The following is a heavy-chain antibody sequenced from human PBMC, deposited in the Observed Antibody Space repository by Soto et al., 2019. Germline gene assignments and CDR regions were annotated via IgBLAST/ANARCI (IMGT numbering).Heavy chain of an antibody. CDR2: ISGSGGST. CDR3: AKYYGMDV. J-gene: IGHJ6*02. CDR1: IFTFISYA. Sequence: GWSLSLSCASYIFTFISYAMSWVRQAPGKGLEWVSAISGSGGSTYYADSVKGRFTISRDNSKNTLYLQMNSLRAEDTAVYYCAKYYGMDVWGQGATVTVSS. V-gene: IGHV3-23*01.